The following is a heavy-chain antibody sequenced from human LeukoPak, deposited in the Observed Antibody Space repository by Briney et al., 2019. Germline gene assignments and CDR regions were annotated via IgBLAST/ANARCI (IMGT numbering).Heavy chain of an antibody. D-gene: IGHD6-13*01. V-gene: IGHV3-21*01. CDR3: ARDPVIAAAGAFDP. Sequence: PGGSLRLSCAASGFTFSSYSMTWVRQAPGKGLEWVSSISSSSSYIYYADSVKGRFTISRDNAKNSLYLQMNSLRAEDTAVYYCARDPVIAAAGAFDPWGQGTLVTVSS. CDR2: ISSSSSYI. CDR1: GFTFSSYS. J-gene: IGHJ5*02.